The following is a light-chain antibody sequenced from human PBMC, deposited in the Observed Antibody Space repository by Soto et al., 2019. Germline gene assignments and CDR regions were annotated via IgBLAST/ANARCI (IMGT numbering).Light chain of an antibody. CDR1: QSSSSY. CDR3: QQSYSTPYT. J-gene: IGKJ2*01. Sequence: DIQMTQSPSSLSASVGDRVTITCRARQSSSSYLNWYQQKPGKAPKLLIYPASSLQSGVPSRFSGSGSGTDFTLTISSLQPEEFATYYCQQSYSTPYTFGQGTKLQIK. V-gene: IGKV1-39*01. CDR2: PAS.